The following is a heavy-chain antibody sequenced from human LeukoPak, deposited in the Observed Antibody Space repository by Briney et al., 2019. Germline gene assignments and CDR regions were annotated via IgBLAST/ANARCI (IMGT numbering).Heavy chain of an antibody. CDR2: IYYSGNT. V-gene: IGHV4-59*11. D-gene: IGHD3-22*01. CDR3: ARDYYDSRGEAVDI. CDR1: GGSISSHY. J-gene: IGHJ3*02. Sequence: SETLSLTCTVSGGSISSHYWSWIRQPPGKGLEWIGYIYYSGNTNYNPALKSGLTISVDTSKNQFSLRLTSVTGADTAMYYCARDYYDSRGEAVDIWGQGTMVTVSS.